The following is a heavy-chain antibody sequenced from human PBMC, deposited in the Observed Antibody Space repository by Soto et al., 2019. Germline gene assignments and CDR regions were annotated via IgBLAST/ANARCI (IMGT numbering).Heavy chain of an antibody. CDR1: GGSFSGYY. CDR3: ARYGMVNYGMDV. CDR2: INHSGST. V-gene: IGHV4-34*01. Sequence: KTSETLSLTCAVYGGSFSGYYWSWIRQPPGKGLEWIGEINHSGSTNYNPSLKSRVTISVDTSKNQFSLKLSSVTAADTAVYYCARYGMVNYGMDVWGQGTTVTVSS. J-gene: IGHJ6*02. D-gene: IGHD5-18*01.